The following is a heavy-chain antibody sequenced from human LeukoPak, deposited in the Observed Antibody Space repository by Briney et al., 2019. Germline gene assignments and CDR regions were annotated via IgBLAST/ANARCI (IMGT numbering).Heavy chain of an antibody. CDR3: AKDGYYYGSGSYWDY. J-gene: IGHJ4*02. Sequence: PGGSLRLSCAASGFTFSSYAMSWVRQAPGKGLEWVSAISGSGGSIYYADSVKGRFTISRDNSKNTLYLQMNSLRAEDTAVYYCAKDGYYYGSGSYWDYWGQGTLVTVSS. CDR2: ISGSGGSI. V-gene: IGHV3-23*01. CDR1: GFTFSSYA. D-gene: IGHD3-10*01.